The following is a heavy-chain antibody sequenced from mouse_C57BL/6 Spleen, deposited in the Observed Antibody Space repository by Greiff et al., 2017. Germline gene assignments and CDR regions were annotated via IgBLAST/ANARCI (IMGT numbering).Heavy chain of an antibody. D-gene: IGHD1-1*01. J-gene: IGHJ4*01. CDR2: ISDGGSYT. CDR3: ARDPITTVVAGMDY. V-gene: IGHV5-4*01. Sequence: EVQLVESGGGLVKPGGSLKLSCAASGFTFSSYAMSWVRQTPEKRLEWVATISDGGSYTYYPDNVKGRFTISRDNAKNNLYLQMSHLKSEDTAMYYCARDPITTVVAGMDYWGQGTSVTVSS. CDR1: GFTFSSYA.